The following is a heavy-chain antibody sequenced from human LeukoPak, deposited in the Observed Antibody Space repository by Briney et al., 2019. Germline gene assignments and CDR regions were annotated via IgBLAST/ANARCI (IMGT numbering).Heavy chain of an antibody. CDR1: GYSFTSYW. V-gene: IGHV5-51*01. D-gene: IGHD4-17*01. CDR2: IYPGDSDT. Sequence: GESLKISCKGSGYSFTSYWIGWVRQMPGKGLEWMGIIYPGDSDTRYSPSFQGQVTLSPDKSISTAYLPWSRLKASDTAMYYCASLDVAGEDYWGQGTLVTVSS. CDR3: ASLDVAGEDY. J-gene: IGHJ4*02.